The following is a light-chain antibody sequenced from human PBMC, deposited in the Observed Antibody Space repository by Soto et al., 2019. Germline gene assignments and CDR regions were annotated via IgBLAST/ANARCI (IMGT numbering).Light chain of an antibody. J-gene: IGLJ1*01. CDR1: SSDVGGYNY. CDR2: DVS. Sequence: QSVLSHPPSVSGSREQSGPIFCTGTSSDVGGYNYVSWYQQHPCKAPKLMSYDVSKRPSGVPDRFSGSKSGNTASLTISGLQSEDEADYYSCTYAGSYTYGFGTGTKVTVL. CDR3: CTYAGSYTYG. V-gene: IGLV2-11*01.